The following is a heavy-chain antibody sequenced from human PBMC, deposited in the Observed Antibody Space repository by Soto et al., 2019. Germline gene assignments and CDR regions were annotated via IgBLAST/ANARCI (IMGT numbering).Heavy chain of an antibody. V-gene: IGHV1-3*05. CDR3: ARGDPFPFDP. CDR1: GYTFTSYA. J-gene: IGHJ5*02. Sequence: QVQLVQSGAEEKKPGASVKVSCKASGYTFTSYAMHWVRQAPGQRLEWMGWINAGNGNTKYSQKFQGRVTITRDTSASTAYRELISLRSEDTAGYYGARGDPFPFDPWGQGTLVTVSS. CDR2: INAGNGNT.